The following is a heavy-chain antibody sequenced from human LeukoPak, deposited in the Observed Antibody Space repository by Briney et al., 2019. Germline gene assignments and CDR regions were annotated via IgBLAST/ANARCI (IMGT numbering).Heavy chain of an antibody. CDR1: GGSISRYY. J-gene: IGHJ4*02. V-gene: IGHV4-59*01. D-gene: IGHD2-2*01. CDR2: IYYSGST. Sequence: SETLSLTCTVSGGSISRYYWSWIRQPPGKGLEWNGYIYYSGSTNYNPSLKSRVTISVDTSKNQFSLKLSSVTAADTAVYYCARGLGYCRSTSCYGPADFWGQGTLVTVSS. CDR3: ARGLGYCRSTSCYGPADF.